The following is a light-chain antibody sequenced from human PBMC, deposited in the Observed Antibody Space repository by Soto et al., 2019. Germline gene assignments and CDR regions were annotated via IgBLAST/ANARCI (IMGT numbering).Light chain of an antibody. CDR2: RNN. CDR1: RSNIGRNY. CDR3: AAWDDTLNGQV. Sequence: QAVVTQPPSASGTPGQRVSISCSGSRSNIGRNYVYWYQQLPGTAPKLLIQRNNERPSGVPDRFSGSKSGTSVSLAISGLRSEDEATYSCAAWDDTLNGQVFGGGTKLTVL. J-gene: IGLJ3*02. V-gene: IGLV1-47*01.